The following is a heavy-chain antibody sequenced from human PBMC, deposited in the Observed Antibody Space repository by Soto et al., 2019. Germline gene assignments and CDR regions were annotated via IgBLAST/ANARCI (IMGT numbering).Heavy chain of an antibody. V-gene: IGHV4-38-2*01. J-gene: IGHJ4*02. CDR2: IYHSGST. D-gene: IGHD1-26*01. Sequence: SANLSLTCAVSGYSISSGYYWGWIRQPPGPRLHWIGNIYHSGSTYYNPSLKSRVTISVDTSKIQFSLKLSSVTAADTAVYYCGRVTTGGKNSGYFDESGKGTQVILSS. CDR3: GRVTTGGKNSGYFDE. CDR1: GYSISSGYY.